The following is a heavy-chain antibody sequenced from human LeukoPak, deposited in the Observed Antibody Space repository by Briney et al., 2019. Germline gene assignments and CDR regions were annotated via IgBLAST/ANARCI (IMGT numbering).Heavy chain of an antibody. J-gene: IGHJ6*02. Sequence: ASVKVSCTASGYTFTSYDINWVRQATGQGLEWMGWMNPNSGNTGYAQKFQGRVTMTRNTSISTAYMELSSLRSEDTAVYYCARGAELEPTYYYYGMDVWGQGTTVTVSS. CDR1: GYTFTSYD. CDR2: MNPNSGNT. V-gene: IGHV1-8*01. CDR3: ARGAELEPTYYYYGMDV. D-gene: IGHD1-1*01.